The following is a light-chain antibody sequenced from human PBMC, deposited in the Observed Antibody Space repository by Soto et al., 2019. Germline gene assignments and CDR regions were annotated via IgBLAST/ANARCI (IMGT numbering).Light chain of an antibody. CDR2: AAS. V-gene: IGKV1-9*01. CDR3: QQYNSYSPT. J-gene: IGKJ1*01. CDR1: QGISSF. Sequence: DIHLTQSPSFLSASVGDRVTITCRASQGISSFLAWYQQKPGKAPNLLMYAASTLQSGVPSRFSGGESGTEYTLTISSLQPEDSATYYCQQYNSYSPTFGQGTKVDIK.